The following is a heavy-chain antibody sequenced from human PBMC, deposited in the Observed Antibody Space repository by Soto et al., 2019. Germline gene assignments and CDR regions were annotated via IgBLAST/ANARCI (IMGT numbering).Heavy chain of an antibody. CDR3: AKDTDYLVTGGHFDL. V-gene: IGHV3-9*01. J-gene: IGHJ2*01. CDR1: GFTFDDFA. D-gene: IGHD4-17*01. CDR2: ISWNSDNI. Sequence: EVQLVESGGGLVQPGRSLRLSCAASGFTFDDFAMHWVRQAPGKGLEWVSAISWNSDNIDYADSVKGRFTISSDNAKNSLYQQMNRLRAEDTAFYYCAKDTDYLVTGGHFDLWGRGTLVTVSS.